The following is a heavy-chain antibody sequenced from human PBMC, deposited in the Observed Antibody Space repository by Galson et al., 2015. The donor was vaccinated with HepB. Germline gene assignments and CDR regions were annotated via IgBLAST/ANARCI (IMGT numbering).Heavy chain of an antibody. J-gene: IGHJ3*02. CDR2: ISGNGGST. CDR3: AKDSRITIFGAVMMSAFDM. V-gene: IGHV3-23*01. D-gene: IGHD3-3*01. CDR1: GRTFSSYA. Sequence: SLRLSCAASGRTFSSYAMSWVRQGPGKGLEWVSTISGNGGSTYYADSVKGRFTISRDNAKSTLYVQMNSLRAEDTAVYYCAKDSRITIFGAVMMSAFDMWGQGTMVAVSP.